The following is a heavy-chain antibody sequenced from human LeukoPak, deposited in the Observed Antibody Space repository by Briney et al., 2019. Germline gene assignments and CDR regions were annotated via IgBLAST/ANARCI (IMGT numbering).Heavy chain of an antibody. Sequence: SGXGXXGXXXIRXXANXXAKAYGGSGRGSFTISRDDSKNTTYLQMNSLKTEDTAVYYCSRRNYDSSGYHHYYYYMDVWGKGTTVTVSS. D-gene: IGHD3-22*01. V-gene: IGHV3-73*01. CDR2: IRXXANXXAK. CDR3: SRRNYDSSGYHHYYYYMDV. J-gene: IGHJ6*03.